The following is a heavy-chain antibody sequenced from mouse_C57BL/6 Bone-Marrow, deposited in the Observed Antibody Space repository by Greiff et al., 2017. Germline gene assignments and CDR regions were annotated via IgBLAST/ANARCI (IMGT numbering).Heavy chain of an antibody. CDR2: ISSGGSYT. CDR1: GFTFSSYG. Sequence: EVQRVESGGDLVKPGGSLKLSCAASGFTFSSYGMSWVRQTPDKRLEWVATISSGGSYTYYPDSVKGRFTISRDNAKNTLYLQMSSLTSEDTAMYYCASLYYYGSSEYYFDYWGQGTTLTVSS. D-gene: IGHD1-1*01. J-gene: IGHJ2*01. CDR3: ASLYYYGSSEYYFDY. V-gene: IGHV5-6*01.